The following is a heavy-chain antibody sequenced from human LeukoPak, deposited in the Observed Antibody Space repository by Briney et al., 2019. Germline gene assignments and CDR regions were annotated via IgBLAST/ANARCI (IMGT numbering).Heavy chain of an antibody. CDR3: ANVEWPLDF. Sequence: PGGSLRLSCAASGFPFNIYAMSWVRGAPGEGVEGVSAVSGSASNTYYADYAKGRFTISRDNSRDKLYLQMNSLRAEDTAVNYCANVEWPLDFWGQGTLVTVSS. V-gene: IGHV3-23*01. CDR2: VSGSASNT. J-gene: IGHJ4*02. D-gene: IGHD1-26*01. CDR1: GFPFNIYA.